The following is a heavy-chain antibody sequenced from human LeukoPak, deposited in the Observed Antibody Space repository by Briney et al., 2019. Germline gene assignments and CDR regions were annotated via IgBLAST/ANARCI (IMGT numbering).Heavy chain of an antibody. D-gene: IGHD3-16*01. Sequence: GASVKVSCKASGYTFTNYDINWVRQAAGQGLEWMGWMNPNSGDTGYVEKFQGRVTMTRDNSMNTAYMELSSLRSEDTAVYYCTRSGFGGGVHFDYWGQGTPVTVSS. CDR2: MNPNSGDT. CDR1: GYTFTNYD. J-gene: IGHJ4*02. V-gene: IGHV1-8*01. CDR3: TRSGFGGGVHFDY.